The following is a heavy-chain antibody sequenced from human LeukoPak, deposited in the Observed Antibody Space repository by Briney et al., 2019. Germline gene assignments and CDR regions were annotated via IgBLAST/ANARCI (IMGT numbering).Heavy chain of an antibody. CDR3: ARDYYWSVDY. CDR2: IKQDGSEK. D-gene: IGHD3-22*01. J-gene: IGHJ4*02. V-gene: IGHV3-7*04. Sequence: GGSLRLSCAASGFIFSNYWMTWVRQAPGKELESVANIKQDGSEKGYVDSVKGRFTISRDNAQNSLYLQMNSLRAEDTAVYYCARDYYWSVDYWGQGTLVTVSS. CDR1: GFIFSNYW.